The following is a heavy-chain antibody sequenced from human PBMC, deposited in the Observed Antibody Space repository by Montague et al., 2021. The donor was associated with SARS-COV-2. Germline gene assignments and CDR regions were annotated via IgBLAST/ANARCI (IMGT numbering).Heavy chain of an antibody. CDR3: ATDVLLWFGVLYYFDY. D-gene: IGHD3-10*01. CDR2: NSGST. Sequence: NSGSTYYNPSLKSRVTISVDTSKNQFSLKLSSVTAADTAVYYCATDVLLWFGVLYYFDYWGQGTLVTVSS. J-gene: IGHJ4*02. V-gene: IGHV4-39*02.